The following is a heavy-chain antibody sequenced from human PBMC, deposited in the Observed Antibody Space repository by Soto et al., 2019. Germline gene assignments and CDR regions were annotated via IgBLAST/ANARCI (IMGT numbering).Heavy chain of an antibody. J-gene: IGHJ3*01. V-gene: IGHV3-74*01. CDR3: ARGDKGAFDL. D-gene: IGHD2-21*02. CDR2: IHSDGSST. CDR1: GFTFSYYW. Sequence: EVQLVESEGGLVQPGGSLRLSCAASGFTFSYYWMHWVRQAPGQGLVWVSRIHSDGSSTTYADSVKGRVTISRDNAKNTLYLHMNSPRAEDTAVYYCARGDKGAFDLWGQGTMVTVSS.